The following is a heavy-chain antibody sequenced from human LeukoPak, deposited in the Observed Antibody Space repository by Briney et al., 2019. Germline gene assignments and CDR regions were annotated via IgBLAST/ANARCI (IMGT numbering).Heavy chain of an antibody. Sequence: PSETLSLTCAVYGGSSSGYYWSWIRQPPGKGLEWIGEINHSGSTNYNPSLKSRVTISVDTSKNQFSLKLSSVTAADTAVYYCARWGRITIFGVVIKTYNWFDPWGQGTLVTVSS. D-gene: IGHD3-3*01. CDR1: GGSSSGYY. J-gene: IGHJ5*02. CDR2: INHSGST. V-gene: IGHV4-34*01. CDR3: ARWGRITIFGVVIKTYNWFDP.